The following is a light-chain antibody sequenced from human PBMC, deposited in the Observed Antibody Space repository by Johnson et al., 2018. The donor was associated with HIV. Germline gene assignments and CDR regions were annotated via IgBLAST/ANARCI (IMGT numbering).Light chain of an antibody. J-gene: IGLJ1*01. CDR1: SSNIGNNY. CDR2: ENN. CDR3: GTWDSSLSAGV. Sequence: QSVLTQPPSVSAAPGQKVTISCSGSSSNIGNNYVSWYQQLPGTAPKLLIYENNKRPSGIPDRFSGSKSGTSATLGITGLQTGDEADYYCGTWDSSLSAGVCGTGTKVTV. V-gene: IGLV1-51*02.